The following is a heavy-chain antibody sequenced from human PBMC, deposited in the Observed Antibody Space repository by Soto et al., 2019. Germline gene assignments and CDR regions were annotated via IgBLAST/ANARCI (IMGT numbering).Heavy chain of an antibody. CDR2: INPTGGAT. CDR3: AIGEAIAISGMDV. Sequence: ASVKVSCKASGYTFTRYYMHWVRQAPGQGLEWMGIINPTGGATTYAQKFQGRVTMTRDTSTSTVYMELSSLRSDDTAMYYCAIGEAIAISGMDVLGQGTTLTISS. J-gene: IGHJ6*02. V-gene: IGHV1-46*01. CDR1: GYTFTRYY.